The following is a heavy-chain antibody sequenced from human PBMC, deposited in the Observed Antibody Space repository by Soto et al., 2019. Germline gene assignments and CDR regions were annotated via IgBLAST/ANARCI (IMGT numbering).Heavy chain of an antibody. Sequence: SETLSLTCTVSGGSISSYYWSWIRQPPGKGLEWIGYIYYSGSTNYNPSLKSRVTISVDTSKNQFSLKLSSVTAADTAVYYCARGVPVDPLLGGVIVIPYYFDYWGQGTLVTVSS. J-gene: IGHJ4*02. CDR1: GGSISSYY. V-gene: IGHV4-59*01. CDR2: IYYSGST. D-gene: IGHD3-16*02. CDR3: ARGVPVDPLLGGVIVIPYYFDY.